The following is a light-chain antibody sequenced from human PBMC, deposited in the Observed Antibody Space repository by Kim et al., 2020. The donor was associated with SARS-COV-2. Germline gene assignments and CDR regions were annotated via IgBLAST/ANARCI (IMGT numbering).Light chain of an antibody. CDR3: QQYNNWWT. CDR2: GAS. Sequence: CVLPVERAPPTCLADPSVRSHFAWYQQKPGQAPRLLIYGASTRATGIPARFSGSGSGTEFTLTISSLQSEDFAVYYCQQYNNWWTFGQGTKVDIK. V-gene: IGKV3-15*01. CDR1: PSVRSH. J-gene: IGKJ1*01.